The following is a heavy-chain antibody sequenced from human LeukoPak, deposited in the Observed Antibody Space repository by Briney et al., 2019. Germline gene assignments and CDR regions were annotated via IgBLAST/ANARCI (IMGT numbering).Heavy chain of an antibody. J-gene: IGHJ4*02. CDR2: IWYDGSNK. CDR1: GFTFSSYG. D-gene: IGHD6-19*01. Sequence: GESPRLSCAASGFTFSSYGMHWVRQAPGKGLEWVAVIWYDGSNKYYADSVKGRFTISRDNSKNTLYLQMNSLRAEDTAVYYCAKVYSSGWYYFDYWGQGTLVTVSS. CDR3: AKVYSSGWYYFDY. V-gene: IGHV3-33*06.